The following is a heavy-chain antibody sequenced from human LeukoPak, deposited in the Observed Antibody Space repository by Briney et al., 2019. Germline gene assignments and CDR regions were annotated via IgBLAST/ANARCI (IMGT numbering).Heavy chain of an antibody. J-gene: IGHJ3*02. CDR1: GGSISSYY. V-gene: IGHV4-59*12. CDR2: IYYSGST. CDR3: ARDPGRATDAFDI. Sequence: SETLSLTCTVSGGSISSYYWSWIRQPPGKGLEWIGYIYYSGSTNYNPSLKSRVTISVDTSKNQFSLKLSSVTAADTAVYYCARDPGRATDAFDIWGQGTMVTVSS.